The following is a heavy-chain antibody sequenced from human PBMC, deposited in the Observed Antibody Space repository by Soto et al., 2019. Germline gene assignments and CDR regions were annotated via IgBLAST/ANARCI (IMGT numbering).Heavy chain of an antibody. CDR3: TTDWGSGWRS. CDR1: GFTFSNAW. Sequence: EVQLVESGGGLVKPGGSLRLSCAASGFTFSNAWMIWVRQAPGMGLEWVGRIKTKTDGGTTDYVAPLKGRFTISRDDSKNILYLQMNSLRIEDTAVYYCTTDWGSGWRSWGQGTLVTVSS. CDR2: IKTKTDGGTT. D-gene: IGHD6-19*01. J-gene: IGHJ5*02. V-gene: IGHV3-15*01.